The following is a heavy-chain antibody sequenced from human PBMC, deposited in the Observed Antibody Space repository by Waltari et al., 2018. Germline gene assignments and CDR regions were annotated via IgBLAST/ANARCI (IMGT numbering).Heavy chain of an antibody. Sequence: QVQLVQSGSEVKKPGASVKVSCKASGYTFRNYAMNWMRQAPGQGLEWLGWINTNTGNARYAKGFTGRFVFSLDTSVSTAYLQISSLKAEDTAVYFCARGAYCNSTSCYYYHGMDVWGQGTTVTVSS. CDR1: GYTFRNYA. CDR2: INTNTGNA. CDR3: ARGAYCNSTSCYYYHGMDV. J-gene: IGHJ6*02. D-gene: IGHD2-2*01. V-gene: IGHV7-4-1*02.